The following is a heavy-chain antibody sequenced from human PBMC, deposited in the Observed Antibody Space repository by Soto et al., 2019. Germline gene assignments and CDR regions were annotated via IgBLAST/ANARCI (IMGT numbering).Heavy chain of an antibody. J-gene: IGHJ6*02. CDR3: AKEEGYCSSTSCSGYYYYYYGMDV. V-gene: IGHV3-23*01. CDR2: ISGSGGST. CDR1: GFTFSSYA. Sequence: GSLRLSCAASGFTFSSYAMSWVRQAPGKGLEWVSAISGSGGSTYYADSVKGRFTISRDNSKNTLYLQMNSLRAEDTAVYYCAKEEGYCSSTSCSGYYYYYYGMDVWGQGTTVTVSS. D-gene: IGHD2-2*01.